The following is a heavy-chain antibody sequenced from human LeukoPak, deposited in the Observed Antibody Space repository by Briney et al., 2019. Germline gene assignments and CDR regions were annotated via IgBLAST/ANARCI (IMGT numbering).Heavy chain of an antibody. CDR3: ARAVGYSGYDSDY. CDR2: ISSSSSYI. J-gene: IGHJ4*02. CDR1: GFTFSSYS. D-gene: IGHD5-12*01. Sequence: GGSLRLSCAASGFTFSSYSMSWVRQAPGKGLEWVSSISSSSSYIYYADSVKGRFTISRDNAKNSLYLQMNSLRAEDTAVYYCARAVGYSGYDSDYWGQGTLVTVSS. V-gene: IGHV3-21*01.